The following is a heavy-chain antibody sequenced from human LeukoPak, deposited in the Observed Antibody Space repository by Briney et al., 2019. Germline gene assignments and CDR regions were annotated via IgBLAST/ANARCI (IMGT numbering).Heavy chain of an antibody. CDR1: GGSISSGSYY. CDR2: IYTSGST. Sequence: PSETLSLTCTVSGGSISSGSYYWSWIRQPAGKGLEWIGRIYTSGSTNYNPSLKSRVTISVDTSKNQFSLKLSSVTAADTAVYYCARSIAAAGARVDYWGQGTLVTVSS. V-gene: IGHV4-61*02. D-gene: IGHD6-13*01. J-gene: IGHJ4*02. CDR3: ARSIAAAGARVDY.